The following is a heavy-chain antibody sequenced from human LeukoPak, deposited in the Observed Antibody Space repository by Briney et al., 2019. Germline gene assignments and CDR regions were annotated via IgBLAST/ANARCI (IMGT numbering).Heavy chain of an antibody. CDR3: AKGRSSGGTSYSSFDY. CDR1: GFTFSSYD. J-gene: IGHJ4*02. V-gene: IGHV3-13*01. D-gene: IGHD2-15*01. Sequence: PGGSLRLSCAACGFTFSSYDMHWVRQATGKGLEWVSAIGTAGDTYYPGSVKGRFTISRDNSKSTLYLQMNSLRPEDTAMYYCAKGRSSGGTSYSSFDYWGQGTLVTVSS. CDR2: IGTAGDT.